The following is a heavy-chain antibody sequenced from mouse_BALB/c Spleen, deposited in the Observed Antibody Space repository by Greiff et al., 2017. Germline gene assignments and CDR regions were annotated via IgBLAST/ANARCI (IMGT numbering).Heavy chain of an antibody. J-gene: IGHJ3*01. CDR2: IYWDDDK. D-gene: IGHD1-1*01. V-gene: IGHV8-12*01. CDR3: ARSSYGFAY. CDR1: GFSLSTSGMG. Sequence: QVTLKVSGPGILQPSQTLSLTCSFSGFSLSTSGMGVSWIRQPSGKGLEWLAHIYWDDDKRYNPSLKSRLTISKDTSSNQVFLKITSVDTADTATYYCARSSYGFAYWGQGTLVTVSA.